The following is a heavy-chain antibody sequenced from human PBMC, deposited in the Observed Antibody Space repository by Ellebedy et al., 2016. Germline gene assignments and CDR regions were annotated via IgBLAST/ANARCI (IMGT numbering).Heavy chain of an antibody. V-gene: IGHV1-18*01. Sequence: ASVKVSCXASGYTFLNYGVNWVRQAPGQGLEWMGGSNKRNHAQKLQGRVTMTTDTSRNTAYMELRSLRFDDTAVYYCARGSLFHDSRGYHDWGQGTLVTVSS. CDR3: ARGSLFHDSRGYHD. CDR2: SNKR. D-gene: IGHD3-22*01. J-gene: IGHJ4*02. CDR1: GYTFLNYG.